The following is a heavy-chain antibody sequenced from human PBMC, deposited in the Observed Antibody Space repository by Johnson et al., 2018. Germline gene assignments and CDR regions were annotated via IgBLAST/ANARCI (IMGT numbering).Heavy chain of an antibody. J-gene: IGHJ6*03. V-gene: IGHV3-43D*03. D-gene: IGHD6-6*01. CDR1: GFTFDDYA. CDR3: AKVRGPRLVRDYYYMDV. CDR2: ISWDGGST. Sequence: EVQLVESGGVVVQPGGSLRLSCAASGFTFDDYAMHWVRQAPGKGLEWVSLISWDGGSTYYADSVKGRFPISRNNSKNSLYLQMNRLGAEDTSLYYCAKVRGPRLVRDYYYMDVWGKGTTITVAS.